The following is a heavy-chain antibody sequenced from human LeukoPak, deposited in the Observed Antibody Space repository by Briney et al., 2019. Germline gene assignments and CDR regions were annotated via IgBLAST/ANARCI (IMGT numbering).Heavy chain of an antibody. CDR2: TSGPGGSR. J-gene: IGHJ4*02. Sequence: GGSLRLSCAASGFTFSSYAMSWVRQAPGKGLEWVSATSGPGGSRDYADSVKDRFTISRDNSKNTLYLQMNSLRAEDTAIYYCAKKVGLVSAPLYYFDLWGQGTLVTVSS. CDR3: AKKVGLVSAPLYYFDL. D-gene: IGHD6-6*01. CDR1: GFTFSSYA. V-gene: IGHV3-23*01.